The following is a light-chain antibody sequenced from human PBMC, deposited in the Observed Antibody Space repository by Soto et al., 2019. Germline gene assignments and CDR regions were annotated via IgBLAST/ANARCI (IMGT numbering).Light chain of an antibody. J-gene: IGLJ1*01. V-gene: IGLV2-14*03. CDR3: SSYTTCGPVV. CDR2: DVS. CDR1: SSDVGSYNY. Sequence: QSALTQPASVSGSPGQSIIISCTGTSSDVGSYNYDSWYQHHPGKAPKFMIYDVSNRPSGVSNRFSGSKSGNTASLTISGLQAEDEADYYCSSYTTCGPVVFGSGTKVTVL.